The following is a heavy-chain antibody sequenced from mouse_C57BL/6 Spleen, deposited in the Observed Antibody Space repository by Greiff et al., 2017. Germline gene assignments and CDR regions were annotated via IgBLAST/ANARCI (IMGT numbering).Heavy chain of an antibody. J-gene: IGHJ2*01. V-gene: IGHV1-80*01. CDR3: AGTVVPTAYFFDY. CDR1: GYAFSSYW. CDR2: IYPGDGDT. D-gene: IGHD1-1*01. Sequence: QVQLQQSGAELVKPGASVKISCKASGYAFSSYWMNWVKQRPGKGLEWIGQIYPGDGDTNYNGKFKGKATLTADKSSSTAYMQLSSLTSEDSAVYFCAGTVVPTAYFFDYWGQGTTLTVSS.